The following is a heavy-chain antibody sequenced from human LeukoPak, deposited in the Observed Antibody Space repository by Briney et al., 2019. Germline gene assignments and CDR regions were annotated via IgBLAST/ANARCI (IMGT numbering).Heavy chain of an antibody. CDR3: ARRRITMVRGVLFDY. CDR1: GFTFSSYW. J-gene: IGHJ4*02. V-gene: IGHV3-7*02. CDR2: IKQDGSEK. Sequence: GGSLRLSCAASGFTFSSYWMSWVRQAPGKGLEWVANIKQDGSEKYYVDSVKGRFTISRDNAKNSLYLQMNSLRAEDTAVYYCARRRITMVRGVLFDYWGQGTLVTVSS. D-gene: IGHD3-10*01.